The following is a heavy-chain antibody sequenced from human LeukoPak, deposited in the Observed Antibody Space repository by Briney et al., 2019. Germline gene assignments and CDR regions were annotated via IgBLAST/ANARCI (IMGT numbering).Heavy chain of an antibody. CDR1: GYSFTSYW. J-gene: IGHJ1*01. V-gene: IGHV5-51*01. Sequence: GESLKISCKGSGYSFTSYWIGWVRQMPGKGLEWMGIIYPGDSDTRYSPSFQGQVTISADKSISTAYLQWSSLKASGTAMYYCASPPPYDSSGYASPEYFQHWGQGTLVTVSS. D-gene: IGHD3-22*01. CDR3: ASPPPYDSSGYASPEYFQH. CDR2: IYPGDSDT.